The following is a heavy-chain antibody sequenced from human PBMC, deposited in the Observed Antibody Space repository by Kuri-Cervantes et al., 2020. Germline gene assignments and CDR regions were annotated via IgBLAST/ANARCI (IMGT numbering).Heavy chain of an antibody. V-gene: IGHV1-2*02. CDR3: AREYSYGWGPDAGY. CDR1: GYTFTGYY. CDR2: INPNSGGT. J-gene: IGHJ4*02. D-gene: IGHD5-18*01. Sequence: ASVKVSCKASGYTFTGYYMHWVRQAPGQGLEWMGWINPNSGGTNYAQKFQGRVTMTRDTSISTAYMELSSLRSEDTAVYYCAREYSYGWGPDAGYWGQGILVTVSS.